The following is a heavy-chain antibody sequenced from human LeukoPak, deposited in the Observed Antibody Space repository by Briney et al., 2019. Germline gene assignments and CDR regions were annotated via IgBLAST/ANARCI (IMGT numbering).Heavy chain of an antibody. D-gene: IGHD3-3*01. CDR1: GGSINSGDYY. CDR3: ARYFWSGFGMDV. Sequence: SETLSLTCTVSGGSINSGDYYWSWVRQPPGKGLEWIGYIYYGGSINYNPSLKSRVTISVDTSKNQFSLKLNSVTAADTAVYYCARYFWSGFGMDVWGQGTTVTVSS. CDR2: IYYGGSI. J-gene: IGHJ6*02. V-gene: IGHV4-30-4*01.